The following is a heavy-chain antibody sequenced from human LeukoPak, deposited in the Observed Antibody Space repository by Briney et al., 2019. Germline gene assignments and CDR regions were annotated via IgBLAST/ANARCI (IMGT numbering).Heavy chain of an antibody. Sequence: SSQTLSLTYAVSGGSISSGGYSWSWIRQPPGKGLEWIGYIYHSGSTYYNPSLKSRVTISVDRSKNQFSLKLSSVTAADTAVYYCEYGSQGPFDYWGQGTLVTVSS. J-gene: IGHJ4*02. V-gene: IGHV4-30-2*01. CDR2: IYHSGST. D-gene: IGHD4-17*01. CDR1: GGSISSGGYS. CDR3: EYGSQGPFDY.